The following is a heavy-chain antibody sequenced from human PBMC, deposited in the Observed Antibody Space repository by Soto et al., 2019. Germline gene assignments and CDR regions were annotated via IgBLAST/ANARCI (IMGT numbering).Heavy chain of an antibody. CDR2: ISPYNGNT. J-gene: IGHJ5*02. D-gene: IGHD1-26*01. CDR1: GYTFTSYG. Sequence: QVQLVQSGAEVKKPGASVKVSCKASGYTFTSYGVSWVRQAPGQGLEWMGWISPYNGNTEYAQKLQGRVTRTTDTTTSTAYMELRSLRSDDTAVYYCARDNHDPTRYSGTYYVWFDPWGQGTLVTVSS. V-gene: IGHV1-18*01. CDR3: ARDNHDPTRYSGTYYVWFDP.